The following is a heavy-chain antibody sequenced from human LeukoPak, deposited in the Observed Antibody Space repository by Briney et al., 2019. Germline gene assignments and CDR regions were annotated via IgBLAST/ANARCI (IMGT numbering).Heavy chain of an antibody. Sequence: PSETLSLTCTVSGGSISSYYWSRIRQPPGKGLEWIGYIYYSGSTNYNPSLKSRVTISVDTSKNQFSLKLSSVTAADTAVYYCARVVTRSGSYYDYWGQGTLVTVSS. CDR2: IYYSGST. D-gene: IGHD1-26*01. J-gene: IGHJ4*02. CDR1: GGSISSYY. CDR3: ARVVTRSGSYYDY. V-gene: IGHV4-59*01.